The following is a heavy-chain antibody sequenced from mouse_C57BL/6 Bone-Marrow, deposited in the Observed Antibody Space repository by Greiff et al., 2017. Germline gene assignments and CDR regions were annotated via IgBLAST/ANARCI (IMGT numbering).Heavy chain of an antibody. V-gene: IGHV1-64*01. CDR2: IHPNSGST. J-gene: IGHJ1*03. CDR3: ARRRGQRGYFEV. CDR1: GYTFTSYW. Sequence: QVQLQQPGAELVKPGASVKLSCTASGYTFTSYWMHWVKQRPGQGLEWIGMIHPNSGSTNSNEKLKSKATLTVDKSSRTAYMQLSSLTSEDSAVYDGARRRGQRGYFEVWGTGTTVTVSS.